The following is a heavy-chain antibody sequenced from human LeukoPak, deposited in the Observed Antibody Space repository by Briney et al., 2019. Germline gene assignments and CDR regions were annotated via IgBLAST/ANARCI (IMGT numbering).Heavy chain of an antibody. J-gene: IGHJ4*02. D-gene: IGHD6-13*01. CDR3: VGYSSSWYVGDFDY. V-gene: IGHV3-23*01. CDR2: ISGSGGST. Sequence: GGSLRLSCAASGFTFSSYAMSWVRQAPGKGLEWVSAISGSGGSTYYADSVKGRFTISRDNSKNTLYLQMDSLRAEDTAGYYCVGYSSSWYVGDFDYWGQGTLVTVSS. CDR1: GFTFSSYA.